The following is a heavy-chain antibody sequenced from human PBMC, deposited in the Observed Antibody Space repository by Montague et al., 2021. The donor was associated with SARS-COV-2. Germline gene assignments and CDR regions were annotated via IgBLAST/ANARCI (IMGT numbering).Heavy chain of an antibody. Sequence: SETLSLTCTVSGGSISSGSYYWGWIRQPPGKGLEWIGSIYYSGSTYYNPSLKSRVTISVDTSKNQFSLKLSSVTAADTAVYYCAGGWFSPMIVVVIRGPFDYWGQGTLVAVSS. J-gene: IGHJ4*02. D-gene: IGHD3-22*01. CDR1: GGSISSGSYY. CDR2: IYYSGST. V-gene: IGHV4-39*07. CDR3: AGGWFSPMIVVVIRGPFDY.